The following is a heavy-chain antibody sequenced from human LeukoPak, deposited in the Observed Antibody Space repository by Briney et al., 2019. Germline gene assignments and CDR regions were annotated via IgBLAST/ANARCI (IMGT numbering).Heavy chain of an antibody. V-gene: IGHV5-51*01. CDR3: ASRPYCSSTSCSAPRAFDI. D-gene: IGHD2-2*01. CDR1: GFTVSSNE. CDR2: IYPGDSDT. Sequence: GGSLRLSCAASGFTVSSNEMSWVRQAPGKGLEWMGIIYPGDSDTRYSPSFQGQVTISADKSISTAYLQWSSLKASDTAMYYCASRPYCSSTSCSAPRAFDIWGQGTMVTVSS. J-gene: IGHJ3*02.